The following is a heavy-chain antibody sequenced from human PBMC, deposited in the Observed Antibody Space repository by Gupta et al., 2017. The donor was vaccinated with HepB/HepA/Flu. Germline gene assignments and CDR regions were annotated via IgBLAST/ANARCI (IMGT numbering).Heavy chain of an antibody. CDR2: IDYSGST. Sequence: QVHLQESGPGLVKHSETLSLTCNVSGGSIINYYWSWLRQPPGKGLEWIGFIDYSGSTTYNPSLQSRVTISVDTSKNEFSLKLNSVTAADTAVYYCAREHIAVVPGAPRGGFDIWGQGTLVTVSS. V-gene: IGHV4-59*01. D-gene: IGHD2-21*01. CDR1: GGSIINYY. CDR3: AREHIAVVPGAPRGGFDI. J-gene: IGHJ3*02.